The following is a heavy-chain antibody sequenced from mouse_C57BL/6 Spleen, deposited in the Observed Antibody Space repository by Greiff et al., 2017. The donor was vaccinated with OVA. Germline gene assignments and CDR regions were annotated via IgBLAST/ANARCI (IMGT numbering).Heavy chain of an antibody. CDR3: ARVYYGYDGGAMDY. Sequence: LQQPGAELVKPGASVKLSCKASGYTFTSYWMQWVKQRPGQGLEWIGEIDPSDSYTNYNQKFKGKATLTVDTSSSTAYMQLSSLTSEDSAVYYCARVYYGYDGGAMDYWGQGTSVTVSS. J-gene: IGHJ4*01. V-gene: IGHV1-50*01. CDR2: IDPSDSYT. D-gene: IGHD2-2*01. CDR1: GYTFTSYW.